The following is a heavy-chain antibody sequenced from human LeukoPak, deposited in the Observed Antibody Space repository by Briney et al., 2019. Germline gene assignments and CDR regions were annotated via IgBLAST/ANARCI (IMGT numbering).Heavy chain of an antibody. J-gene: IGHJ4*02. D-gene: IGHD3-10*01. CDR3: ATLVGYGSFFDY. CDR1: GYSFTSYW. Sequence: GESLKISCKGSGYSFTSYWIGWVRHVPGKGLEYMGIIYPGDSATRYSPSFQGQVTTSADKSISTAYLQWSSLKASDTAMYYCATLVGYGSFFDYWGQGTLVTVSS. V-gene: IGHV5-51*01. CDR2: IYPGDSAT.